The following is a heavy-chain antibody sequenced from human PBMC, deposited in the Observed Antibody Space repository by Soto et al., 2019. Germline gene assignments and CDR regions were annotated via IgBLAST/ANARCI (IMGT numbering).Heavy chain of an antibody. Sequence: PSETLSLTCTVSGGSISSGDYYWSWIRQPPGKGLEWIGYIYYSGSTYYNPSLKSRVTISLDTSKNQFSLKLSSVTAADTSVYYCARDNVDTAMVFDYWGQGTLVTVSS. CDR1: GGSISSGDYY. D-gene: IGHD5-18*01. V-gene: IGHV4-30-4*01. CDR2: IYYSGST. CDR3: ARDNVDTAMVFDY. J-gene: IGHJ4*02.